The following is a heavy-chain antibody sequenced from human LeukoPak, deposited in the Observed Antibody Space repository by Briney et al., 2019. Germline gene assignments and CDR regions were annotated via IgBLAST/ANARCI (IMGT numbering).Heavy chain of an antibody. D-gene: IGHD3-3*01. J-gene: IGHJ5*02. CDR2: INTKSGRT. Sequence: ASVKVSCKTSGYSFTDYYIHWVRQAPGQGIEWMGWINTKSGRTSSARKFQGRVTMTRDPSITTVYMDMAWLTSDDTAIYFCARADFIDAGPYLIGPWGQGTLVTVSS. CDR3: ARADFIDAGPYLIGP. V-gene: IGHV1-2*02. CDR1: GYSFTDYY.